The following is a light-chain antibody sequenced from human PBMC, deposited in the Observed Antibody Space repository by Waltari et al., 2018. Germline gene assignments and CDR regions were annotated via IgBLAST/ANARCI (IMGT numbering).Light chain of an antibody. CDR3: QQSYSPPYT. CDR2: DTS. CDR1: QSVTNY. J-gene: IGKJ2*01. V-gene: IGKV3-11*01. Sequence: DIVLTQSPAILSLSPGERASLSCRASQSVTNYLAWYQQKPGQAPRLLIYDTSNRATGIPARFSGSGFVTDFTLTITSLLPDDFATYYCQQSYSPPYTFGRGTKLEIK.